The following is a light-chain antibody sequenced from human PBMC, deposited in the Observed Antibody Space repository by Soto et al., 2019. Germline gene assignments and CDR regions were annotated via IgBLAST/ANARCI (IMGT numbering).Light chain of an antibody. CDR2: EVN. J-gene: IGLJ2*01. CDR1: SSDVGGYNY. Sequence: QSALTQPPSASGSPGQSVTISCTGTSSDVGGYNYVSWYQQHPGKAPKLIIYEVNKRPSGVPDRFSCSKSGNTASLTVSGLQAEDEDDYYCSSYAGSNDLIFGGGTKLTVL. V-gene: IGLV2-8*01. CDR3: SSYAGSNDLI.